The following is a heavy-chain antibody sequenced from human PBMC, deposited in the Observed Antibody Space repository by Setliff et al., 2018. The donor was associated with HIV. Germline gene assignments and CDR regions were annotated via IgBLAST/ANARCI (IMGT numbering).Heavy chain of an antibody. D-gene: IGHD3-22*01. V-gene: IGHV4-31*03. CDR3: ARDSDDSGFWDAFNI. CDR1: GDSISSGGYY. J-gene: IGHJ3*02. Sequence: SETLSLTCTVSGDSISSGGYYWSWIRQHPGKGLEWIGYIYYRGSTYYNPSLKSRVTISVDTSKNQFSLRLTSMTAAETAVYYCARDSDDSGFWDAFNIWGQGTMVT. CDR2: IYYRGST.